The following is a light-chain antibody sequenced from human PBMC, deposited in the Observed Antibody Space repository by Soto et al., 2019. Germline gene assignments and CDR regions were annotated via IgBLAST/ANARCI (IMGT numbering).Light chain of an antibody. CDR2: FAS. CDR1: ETTANY. J-gene: IGKJ4*01. Sequence: DIQMTQSPSSLYASVGDRVTITCRASETTANYLNWYRHKPGKAPKLLIHFASSLQSGAPSRFSGRGSGTDFTLTINSLQPEDFATYAGQQTYSSPPNFGGGTKVEIK. CDR3: QQTYSSPPN. V-gene: IGKV1-39*01.